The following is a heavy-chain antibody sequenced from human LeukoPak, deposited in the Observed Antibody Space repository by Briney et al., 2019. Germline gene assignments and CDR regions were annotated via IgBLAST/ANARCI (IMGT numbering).Heavy chain of an antibody. CDR2: IYYSGST. V-gene: IGHV4-59*01. CDR3: ARGYSYGDDAFDT. CDR1: GGSISSYY. Sequence: SETLSLTCTVSGGSISSYYWSWIRQPPGKGLEWIGYIYYSGSTNYNPSLKSRVTISVDTSKNQFSLKLSSVTAADTAVYYCARGYSYGDDAFDTWGQGTMVTVSS. D-gene: IGHD5-18*01. J-gene: IGHJ3*02.